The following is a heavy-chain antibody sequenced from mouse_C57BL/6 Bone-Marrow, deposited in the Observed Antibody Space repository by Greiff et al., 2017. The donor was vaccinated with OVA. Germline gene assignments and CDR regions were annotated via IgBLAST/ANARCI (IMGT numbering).Heavy chain of an antibody. CDR3: ARRLLRSCYAMDY. D-gene: IGHD1-1*01. J-gene: IGHJ4*01. V-gene: IGHV5-17*01. CDR1: GFTFSDYG. Sequence: EVHLVESGGGLVKPGGSLKLSCAASGFTFSDYGMHWVRQAPEKGLEWVAYISSGSSTIYYADTVKGRFTISRDNAKNTLFLQMTSLRSEDTTMYYCARRLLRSCYAMDYWGQGTSVTVSS. CDR2: ISSGSSTI.